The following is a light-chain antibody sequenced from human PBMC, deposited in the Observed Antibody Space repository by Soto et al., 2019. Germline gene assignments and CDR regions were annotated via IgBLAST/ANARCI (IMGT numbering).Light chain of an antibody. Sequence: VLTQSPGTLSFSPGERATLSCRASQSVRDRYLAWYQQKAGQAPRLLIYAASSRATGIPDRFSGSGSGTDFTLTISRLEPEDYAVFFCQQYGSSPPTFGQGTKVDI. CDR2: AAS. CDR1: QSVRDRY. V-gene: IGKV3-20*01. J-gene: IGKJ1*01. CDR3: QQYGSSPPT.